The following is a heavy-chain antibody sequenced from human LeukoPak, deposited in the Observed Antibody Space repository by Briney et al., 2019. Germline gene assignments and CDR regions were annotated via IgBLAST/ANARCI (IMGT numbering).Heavy chain of an antibody. D-gene: IGHD2-21*02. CDR3: TKSLGAFCGSDYYSRLSAY. CDR1: GFTFSSYA. V-gene: IGHV3-23*01. J-gene: IGHJ4*02. Sequence: GGSLRLSCAASGFTFSSYAMNWVRQAPGKGLEWVSVINGGGDSTHYADSVKGRFTTSRDNSKNTLYLQMNSLRAEDTAVYYCTKSLGAFCGSDYYSRLSAYWGQGTLVTVSS. CDR2: INGGGDST.